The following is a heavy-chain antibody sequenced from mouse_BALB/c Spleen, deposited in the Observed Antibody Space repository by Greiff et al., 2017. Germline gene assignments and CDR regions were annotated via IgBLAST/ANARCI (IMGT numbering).Heavy chain of an antibody. J-gene: IGHJ2*01. Sequence: EVKLVESGGDLVKPGGSLKLSCAASGFTFSSYGMSWVRQTPDKRLEWVATISSGGSYTYYPDSVKGRFTISRDNAKNTLYLQMSSLKSEDTAMYYCARPSMITTTLDYWGQGTTLTVSS. D-gene: IGHD2-4*01. CDR2: ISSGGSYT. CDR3: ARPSMITTTLDY. V-gene: IGHV5-6*01. CDR1: GFTFSSYG.